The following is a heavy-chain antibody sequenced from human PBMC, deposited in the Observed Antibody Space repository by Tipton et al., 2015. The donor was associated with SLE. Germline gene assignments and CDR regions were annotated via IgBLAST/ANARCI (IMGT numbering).Heavy chain of an antibody. Sequence: TLSLTCTVSGDSITSITTTNWWSWVRQPPGKGLEWIGEIYHSGSTNYNPSLKSRVTISVDTSKNQFSLKLSSVTAADTAVYYCASRSAYRVFAYWGQGTLVTVSS. V-gene: IGHV4-4*02. CDR2: IYHSGST. J-gene: IGHJ4*02. D-gene: IGHD4-11*01. CDR1: GDSITSITTTNW. CDR3: ASRSAYRVFAY.